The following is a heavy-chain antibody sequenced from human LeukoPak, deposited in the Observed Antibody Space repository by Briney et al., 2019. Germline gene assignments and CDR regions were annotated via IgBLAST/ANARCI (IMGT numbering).Heavy chain of an antibody. CDR3: ATNSAANYAFDD. V-gene: IGHV3-30*03. CDR1: GLTFSSYG. D-gene: IGHD2-2*01. Sequence: GGSLRLSCAASGLTFSSYGMHWVRQAPGKGLEWVAVISYDGSNKYYADSVKGRFTISRDNSKNTLYLQMNSLRAEDTDVYYCATNSAANYAFDDWGQGTLVTVSS. CDR2: ISYDGSNK. J-gene: IGHJ4*02.